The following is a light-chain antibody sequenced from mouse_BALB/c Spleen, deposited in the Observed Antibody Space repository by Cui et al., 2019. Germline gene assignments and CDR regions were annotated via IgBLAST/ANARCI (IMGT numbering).Light chain of an antibody. CDR2: RAN. V-gene: IGKV14-111*01. CDR1: QDINSY. CDR3: LQYDEFPLT. Sequence: DIKMTQSPSSMYASLGERVTITCKASQDINSYLSWFQQKPGKSPKTLIYRANRLVDGVPSRFSGSGSGQDYSLTISSLEYEDMGIYYCLQYDEFPLTFGAGTKLKL. J-gene: IGKJ5*01.